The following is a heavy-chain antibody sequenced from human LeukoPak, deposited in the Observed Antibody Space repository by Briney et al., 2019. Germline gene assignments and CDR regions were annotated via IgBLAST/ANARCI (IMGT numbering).Heavy chain of an antibody. CDR2: ISGSGGST. Sequence: GGSLRLSCAASGFTFSSYAMSWVRQAPGKGLEWVSAISGSGGSTYYADSVKGRFTISRDNSKNTLYLQMNSLRAEDTAVYYCAKVSHYYGSGSYRGWFDPWGQGTLVTVSS. CDR1: GFTFSSYA. V-gene: IGHV3-23*01. J-gene: IGHJ5*02. CDR3: AKVSHYYGSGSYRGWFDP. D-gene: IGHD3-10*01.